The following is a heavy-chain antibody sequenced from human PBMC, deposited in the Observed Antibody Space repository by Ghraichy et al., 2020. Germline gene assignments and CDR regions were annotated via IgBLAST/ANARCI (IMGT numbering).Heavy chain of an antibody. CDR3: ARGGFSSGFDY. D-gene: IGHD2/OR15-2a*01. J-gene: IGHJ4*02. CDR2: INHSGST. Sequence: SETLSLTCAVYGGSFSGYYWSWIRQLPGKGLEWIGEINHSGSTNYNPSLKSRVTISVDTSKYQFSLKLSSVTAAVTAEYYCARGGFSSGFDYWGQGTLVTVSS. V-gene: IGHV4-34*01. CDR1: GGSFSGYY.